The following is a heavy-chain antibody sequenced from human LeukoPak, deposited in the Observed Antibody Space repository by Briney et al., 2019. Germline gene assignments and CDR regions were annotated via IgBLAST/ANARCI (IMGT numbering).Heavy chain of an antibody. V-gene: IGHV1-18*01. CDR3: ARVGRDGYNFKEPDRIYYFDY. J-gene: IGHJ4*02. D-gene: IGHD5-24*01. CDR2: ISAYNGNT. CDR1: GYTFTSYG. Sequence: ASVKVSCKASGYTFTSYGISWVRQAPGQGLEWMGWISAYNGNTNYAQKLQGRVTMTTDTSTSTAYMELRSLRSDDTAVYYCARVGRDGYNFKEPDRIYYFDYWGQGTLVTVSS.